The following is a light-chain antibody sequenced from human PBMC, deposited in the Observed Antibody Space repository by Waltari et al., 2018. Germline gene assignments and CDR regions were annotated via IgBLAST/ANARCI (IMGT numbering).Light chain of an antibody. Sequence: DIQMTQSPSSLSASVGDRVTITCRASQSISSYLNWYQQKPGKVPKLLIYAASSLQSGVPSRFSGSGSGTDFTLTISSLQPEDFATYYCQQYNNWPPLTFGGGTKVEIK. J-gene: IGKJ4*01. CDR1: QSISSY. CDR2: AAS. CDR3: QQYNNWPPLT. V-gene: IGKV1-39*01.